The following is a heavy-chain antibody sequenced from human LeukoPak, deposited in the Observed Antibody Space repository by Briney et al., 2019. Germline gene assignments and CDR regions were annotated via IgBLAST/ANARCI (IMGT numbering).Heavy chain of an antibody. D-gene: IGHD3-22*01. CDR3: ASDGRAYDSSGYYPDY. CDR2: IISSSSYI. J-gene: IGHJ4*02. V-gene: IGHV3-21*01. Sequence: GGSLRLSCAPSGFTFTSYSMNWVRHAPGKGLEWVSSIISSSSYIYYADSVKGRFTISRDNAKNSLYLQMNSLRAEDTAVYYCASDGRAYDSSGYYPDYWGQGTLVTVSS. CDR1: GFTFTSYS.